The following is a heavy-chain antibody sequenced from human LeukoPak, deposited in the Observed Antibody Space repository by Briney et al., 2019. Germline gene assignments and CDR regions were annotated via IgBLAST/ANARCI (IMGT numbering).Heavy chain of an antibody. CDR2: IYSGGST. D-gene: IGHD2-2*01. J-gene: IGHJ6*02. V-gene: IGHV3-53*01. CDR1: GFTVSSNY. Sequence: PGGSLRLSCAASGFTVSSNYMSWVRQAPGKGLEWVSVIYSGGSTYYADSVKGRFTISRDNSKNTLYLQMNSLRAEDTAVYYCARAPSTSYYYYGMDVWGRGTTVTASS. CDR3: ARAPSTSYYYYGMDV.